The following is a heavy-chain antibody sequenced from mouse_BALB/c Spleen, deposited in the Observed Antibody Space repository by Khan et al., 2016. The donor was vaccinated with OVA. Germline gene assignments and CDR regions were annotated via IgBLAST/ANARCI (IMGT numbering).Heavy chain of an antibody. CDR3: ERDGTRYNYAMDY. Sequence: EVQLVESGPGLVKPSQSLSLTCTVSGYSITSDYAWNWIRQFPGNQLEWMGYISYTGSTNYNPALKSRISITRDTSKNQFFLQLNTLTTEDTATYVCERDGTRYNYAMDYWGQGTSVTVSA. CDR1: GYSITSDYA. D-gene: IGHD2-1*01. V-gene: IGHV3-2*02. CDR2: ISYTGST. J-gene: IGHJ4*01.